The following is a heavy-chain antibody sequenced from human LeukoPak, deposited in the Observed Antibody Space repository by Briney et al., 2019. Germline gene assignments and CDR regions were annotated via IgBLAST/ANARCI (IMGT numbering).Heavy chain of an antibody. D-gene: IGHD2-8*01. Sequence: ASVKVSCKASGYTFTGYYMHWVRQAPGQGLEWVGWINPNSGDTNYAQKFQGRVTMTRDTSISTAYMELSRLRSDDTAVYYCARFGYCTTIRCYYDNWGQGTLVTVSS. V-gene: IGHV1-2*02. CDR3: ARFGYCTTIRCYYDN. CDR1: GYTFTGYY. J-gene: IGHJ4*02. CDR2: INPNSGDT.